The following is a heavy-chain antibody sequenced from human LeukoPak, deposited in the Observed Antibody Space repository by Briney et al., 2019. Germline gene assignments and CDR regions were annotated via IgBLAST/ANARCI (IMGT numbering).Heavy chain of an antibody. D-gene: IGHD4-23*01. CDR2: IDWDGDD. Sequence: SGPTLVNPTQTLTLTCIFSGFSLKTPKMCVAWIRQPPGKALEWLWHIDWDGDDFYRTSLQTRLAISKGASENQVLLTVTDVDAIDTGTYYCVRAQVQKDGGTDCNYYYLDVWGEGTTVTVSS. CDR1: GFSLKTPKMC. V-gene: IGHV2-70*09. J-gene: IGHJ6*03. CDR3: VRAQVQKDGGTDCNYYYLDV.